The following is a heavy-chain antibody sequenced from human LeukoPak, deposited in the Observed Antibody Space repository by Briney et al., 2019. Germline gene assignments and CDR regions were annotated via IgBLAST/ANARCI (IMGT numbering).Heavy chain of an antibody. Sequence: SETLSLTCTVSGVSISSYYWSWIRQPPGKGLEWIGYIYYSGSTNYNPSLKSRVTISVDTSKNQFSLKLSSVTAADTAMYYCARRSKLYSSGRPAFDIWGQGTMVTVSS. CDR1: GVSISSYY. J-gene: IGHJ3*02. CDR3: ARRSKLYSSGRPAFDI. D-gene: IGHD6-25*01. V-gene: IGHV4-59*01. CDR2: IYYSGST.